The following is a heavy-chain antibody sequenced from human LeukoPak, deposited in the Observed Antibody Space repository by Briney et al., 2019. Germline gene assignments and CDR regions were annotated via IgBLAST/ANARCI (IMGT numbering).Heavy chain of an antibody. CDR3: ARDPSHSRGPHSPCFEY. CDR2: ISPYNDNT. CDR1: GYTFSTYG. D-gene: IGHD6-19*01. Sequence: GASVKVSCKASGYTFSTYGISWVRQAPGQGLEWMGWISPYNDNTEYAQKFQGRVTMTTDTSTSTAYMELRSLRSDDTAVYYCARDPSHSRGPHSPCFEYWGQGTLVTVSS. V-gene: IGHV1-18*01. J-gene: IGHJ4*02.